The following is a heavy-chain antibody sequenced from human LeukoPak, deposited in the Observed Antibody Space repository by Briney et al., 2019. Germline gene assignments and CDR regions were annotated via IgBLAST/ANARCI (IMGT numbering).Heavy chain of an antibody. V-gene: IGHV1-69*13. CDR3: ARAMSGRYCSGGSCYPGY. CDR1: GGTFSSYA. J-gene: IGHJ4*02. CDR2: IIPIFGTA. D-gene: IGHD2-15*01. Sequence: SVKVSCKASGGTFSSYAISWVRQAPGQGLEWMGGIIPIFGTANYAQKFQGRVTITADESTSTAYMELSSLRSEDTAVYYCARAMSGRYCSGGSCYPGYWGQGTLVTVSS.